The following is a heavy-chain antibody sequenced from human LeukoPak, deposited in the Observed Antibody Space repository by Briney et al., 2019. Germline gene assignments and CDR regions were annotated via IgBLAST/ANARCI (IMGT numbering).Heavy chain of an antibody. V-gene: IGHV5-51*01. D-gene: IGHD1-14*01. CDR2: IYPGDSDT. CDR3: ARRALTYKHQRPYSFDY. CDR1: GYSFTSYW. Sequence: PGESLKISCKGSGYSFTSYWIGWVRQMPGKGLEWMGIIYPGDSDTRYSPSFQGQVTISADKSISTAYLQWSSLKASDTAIYYCARRALTYKHQRPYSFDYWGQGALVTVSS. J-gene: IGHJ4*02.